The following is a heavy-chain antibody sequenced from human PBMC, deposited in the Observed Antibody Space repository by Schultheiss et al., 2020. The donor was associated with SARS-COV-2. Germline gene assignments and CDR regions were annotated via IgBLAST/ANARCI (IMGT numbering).Heavy chain of an antibody. J-gene: IGHJ6*03. V-gene: IGHV4-59*08. CDR3: AKPNYYYYYMDV. CDR1: GGSISSYY. Sequence: SETLSLTCTVSGGSISSYYWSWIRQPPGKGLEWIGYIYYSGSTNYNPSLKSRVTISVDTSKNQFSLKLSSVTAADTAVYYCAKPNYYYYYMDVWGKGTTVTVSS. CDR2: IYYSGST.